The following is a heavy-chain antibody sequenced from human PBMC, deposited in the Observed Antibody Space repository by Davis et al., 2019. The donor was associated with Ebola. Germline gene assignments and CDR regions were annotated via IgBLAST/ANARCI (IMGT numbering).Heavy chain of an antibody. V-gene: IGHV1-24*01. CDR3: SIGGTTGGFDY. J-gene: IGHJ4*02. CDR1: GYTLSELS. Sequence: AASVKVSCKVSGYTLSELSMHWVRQAPGKGLEWMGGFDPEDDETIYAQNFQGRVTMTEDTSTNTAYMELSGLRSEDTAVYYCSIGGTTGGFDYWGQGTLVTVSS. D-gene: IGHD1-14*01. CDR2: FDPEDDET.